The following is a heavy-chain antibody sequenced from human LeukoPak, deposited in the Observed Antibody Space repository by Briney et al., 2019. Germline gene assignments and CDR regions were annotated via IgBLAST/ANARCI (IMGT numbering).Heavy chain of an antibody. CDR2: ISYDGSNK. D-gene: IGHD6-19*01. J-gene: IGHJ3*02. CDR1: GFTFSSYA. V-gene: IGHV3-30*04. CDR3: AKGPRYSSGWYGDAFDI. Sequence: PGGSLRLSCAASGFTFSSYAMHWVRQAPGKGLEWVAVISYDGSNKYYADSVKGRFTISRDNSKNTLYLQMNSLRAEDTAVYYCAKGPRYSSGWYGDAFDIWGQGTMVTVSS.